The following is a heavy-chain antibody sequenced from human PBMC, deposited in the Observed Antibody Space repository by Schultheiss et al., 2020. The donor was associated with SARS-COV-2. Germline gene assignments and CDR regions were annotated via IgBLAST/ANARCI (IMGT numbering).Heavy chain of an antibody. Sequence: SETLSLTCTVSGGSISSGDYYWSWIRQHPGKGLEWIGYIYYSGSTNYNPSLKSRVTISVDTSKNQFSLKLSSVTAADTAVYYCATGGSTVTGTFDYWGQGTLVTVSS. J-gene: IGHJ4*02. D-gene: IGHD4-17*01. V-gene: IGHV4-61*08. CDR3: ATGGSTVTGTFDY. CDR1: GGSISSGDYY. CDR2: IYYSGST.